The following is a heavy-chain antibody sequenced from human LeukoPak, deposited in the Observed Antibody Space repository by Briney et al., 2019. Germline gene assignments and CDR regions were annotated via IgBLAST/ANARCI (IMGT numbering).Heavy chain of an antibody. J-gene: IGHJ6*02. CDR3: ARDPSGYGMDV. Sequence: GGSLRLSCAASGFSFSTYDLQWVRQVAGKGLEWVSAIGIAGDTHYQGSVKGRFTISRDNAKNCVYLEMNNLSAGGTAVYYCARDPSGYGMDVWGQGTTGIASS. V-gene: IGHV3-13*01. CDR1: GFSFSTYD. CDR2: IGIAGDT.